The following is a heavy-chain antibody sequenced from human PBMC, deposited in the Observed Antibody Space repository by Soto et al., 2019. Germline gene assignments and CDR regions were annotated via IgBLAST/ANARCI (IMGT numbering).Heavy chain of an antibody. CDR1: GTIFSSYT. D-gene: IGHD3-16*01. V-gene: IGHV1-69*08. CDR2: IIPILGET. J-gene: IGHJ6*02. CDR3: ARGLGGRMDD. Sequence: QVQLVQSGADVKKPGSSVRVSYKASGTIFSSYTISWVRQAPGQGLEWMGRIIPILGETNSAQKFQGRVTLTADKSTNTAYMELNSLRLEDTALYYCARGLGGRMDDWGQGTTVTVSS.